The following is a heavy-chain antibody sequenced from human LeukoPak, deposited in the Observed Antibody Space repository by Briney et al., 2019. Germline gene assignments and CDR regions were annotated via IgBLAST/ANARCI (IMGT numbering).Heavy chain of an antibody. CDR1: GFTFSSYA. J-gene: IGHJ6*02. CDR3: AKRFPGVPKSYYYGMDV. CDR2: ISGSGGST. D-gene: IGHD2-8*01. V-gene: IGHV3-23*01. Sequence: PGGSLRLSCAASGFTFSSYAMSWVRQAPGKGLEWVSAISGSGGSTYYADSVKSRFTISRDNSKNTLYLQMNSLRAEDTAVYYCAKRFPGVPKSYYYGMDVWGQVSTVTVSS.